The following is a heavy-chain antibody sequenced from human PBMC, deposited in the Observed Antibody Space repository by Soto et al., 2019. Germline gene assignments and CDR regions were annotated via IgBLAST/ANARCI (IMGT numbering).Heavy chain of an antibody. Sequence: ASVKVSCKASGYTFTSYYMHWVRQAPGQGLEWMGIINPSGGSTSYAQKFQGRVTMTRDTSTSTVYMELSSLRPEDTAVYYCAREGRITIFGVVISISGSYDYWGQGTLVTVSS. CDR1: GYTFTSYY. CDR3: AREGRITIFGVVISISGSYDY. J-gene: IGHJ4*02. D-gene: IGHD3-3*01. V-gene: IGHV1-46*01. CDR2: INPSGGST.